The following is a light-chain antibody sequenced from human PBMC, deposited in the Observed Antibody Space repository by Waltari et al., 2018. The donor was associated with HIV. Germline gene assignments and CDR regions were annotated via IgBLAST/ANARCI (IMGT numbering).Light chain of an antibody. Sequence: SLTVSPGGTVTLTCSSSSGPVTSGHYPYWFQQKPGQAPRTLIYDTSSRQSWTPTRFSGSLLGGKAALTLSGAQPEDEAEYYCLLSYSGARPVVFGGGTKLTVL. CDR3: LLSYSGARPVV. CDR2: DTS. V-gene: IGLV7-46*01. J-gene: IGLJ2*01. CDR1: SGPVTSGHY.